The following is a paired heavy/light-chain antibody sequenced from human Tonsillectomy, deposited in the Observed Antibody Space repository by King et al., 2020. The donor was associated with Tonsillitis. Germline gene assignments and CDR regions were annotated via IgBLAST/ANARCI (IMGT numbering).Light chain of an antibody. CDR3: QHYGSSPWT. Sequence: EIVLTQSPGTLSLSPGDRATLSCRASQSVDSSYLAWYQQKPGQAPRLLIFGASSRATGIPDRFSGSASGTDFTLTINRLEPEDFAVYYCQHYGSSPWTFGQGTKVEIK. CDR1: QSVDSSY. V-gene: IGKV3-20*01. J-gene: IGKJ1*01. CDR2: GAS.
Heavy chain of an antibody. Sequence: EVQLLESGGDLVQPGGSLRLSCVASGFTFSSYAMTWVRQSPGKGLEWVSGISGGGDSTFYADSVKGRFTISRDNSKNTLYLQLNSLRADDTAVYYCAKEGYGDYVGPGWGQGTLVTVSS. D-gene: IGHD4-17*01. CDR3: AKEGYGDYVGPG. CDR2: ISGGGDST. J-gene: IGHJ4*02. V-gene: IGHV3-23*01. CDR1: GFTFSSYA.